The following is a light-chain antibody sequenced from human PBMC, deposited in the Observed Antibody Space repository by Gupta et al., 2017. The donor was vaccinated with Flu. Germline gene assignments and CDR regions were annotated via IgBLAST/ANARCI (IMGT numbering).Light chain of an antibody. V-gene: IGLV1-44*01. CDR3: AAWDDSLNGRVV. CDR1: SSNIGRNS. Sequence: QSMLTQPPSASGTPGQRVTISCSGSSSNIGRNSVNWYQQLPGTAPKLLIYSNNQRPSGVPDRFSASKSGTSASLAISGLQSEDEADYYCAAWDDSLNGRVVFGGGTKLTVL. CDR2: SNN. J-gene: IGLJ2*01.